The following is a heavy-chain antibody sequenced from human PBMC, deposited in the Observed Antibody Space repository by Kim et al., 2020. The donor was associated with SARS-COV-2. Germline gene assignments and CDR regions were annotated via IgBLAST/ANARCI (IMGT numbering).Heavy chain of an antibody. J-gene: IGHJ3*02. D-gene: IGHD3-10*01. CDR3: ARDGGSGDDAFDI. V-gene: IGHV4-31*03. CDR2: IYYSGST. CDR1: GASISSGGYY. Sequence: SETLSLTCTVSGASISSGGYYWSWIRQHPGKGLEWIGYIYYSGSTYYNPSLKSRVTISVDTSKNQFSLKLSSVTAADTAVYYCARDGGSGDDAFDIWGQGTMVTVSS.